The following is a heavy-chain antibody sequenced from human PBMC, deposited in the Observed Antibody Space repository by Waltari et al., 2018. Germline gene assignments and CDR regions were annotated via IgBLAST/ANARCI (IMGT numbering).Heavy chain of an antibody. V-gene: IGHV4-39*01. CDR1: GGSISSSSYY. Sequence: QLQLQESGPGLVKPSETLSLTCTVSGGSISSSSYYWGWIRQPPGKGLEWIGSIYYSGSTYYNPSLKSRVTISVDTSKNQFSLKLSSVTAADTAVYYCARTPSATLGYYFDYWGQGTLVTVSS. J-gene: IGHJ4*02. CDR2: IYYSGST. CDR3: ARTPSATLGYYFDY. D-gene: IGHD2-15*01.